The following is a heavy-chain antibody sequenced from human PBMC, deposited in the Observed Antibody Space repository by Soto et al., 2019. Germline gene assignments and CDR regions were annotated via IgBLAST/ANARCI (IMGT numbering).Heavy chain of an antibody. CDR2: ISAYNGNT. CDR3: ARVFLNDILTGYYISGGTDAFDI. V-gene: IGHV1-18*01. J-gene: IGHJ3*02. CDR1: GYTFTSYG. Sequence: ASVKVSCKASGYTFTSYGISWVRQAPGQGLEWMGWISAYNGNTNYAQKLQGRVTMTTDTSTSTAYMELRSLGSDDTAVYYCARVFLNDILTGYYISGGTDAFDIWGQGTMVTVSS. D-gene: IGHD3-9*01.